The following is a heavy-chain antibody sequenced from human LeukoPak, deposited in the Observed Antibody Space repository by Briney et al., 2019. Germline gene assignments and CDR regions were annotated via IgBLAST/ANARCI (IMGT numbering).Heavy chain of an antibody. CDR1: GYIFTHYY. V-gene: IGHV1-46*01. J-gene: IGHJ4*02. Sequence: ASVKVSCKASGYIFTHYYIHWVRQAPGQGLEWMGMINTASGDTTYAQMFQGGVSMTRDTSTSTAYMELRSLRSDDTAVYYCARDRTEQWLAYWGQGTLVTVSS. D-gene: IGHD6-19*01. CDR3: ARDRTEQWLAY. CDR2: INTASGDT.